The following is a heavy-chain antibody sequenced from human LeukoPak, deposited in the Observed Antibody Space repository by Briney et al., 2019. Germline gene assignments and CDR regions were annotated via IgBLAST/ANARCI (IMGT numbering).Heavy chain of an antibody. Sequence: GGSLRLSCAASGFTFSSYGMHGVRQAPGKGLEWVAVIWYDGSNKYYADSVKGRFTISRDNSKNTLYLQMNSLRAEDTAVYYCARGGWLQDRRIDYWGQGTLVTVSS. J-gene: IGHJ4*02. CDR2: IWYDGSNK. V-gene: IGHV3-33*01. CDR3: ARGGWLQDRRIDY. CDR1: GFTFSSYG. D-gene: IGHD5-24*01.